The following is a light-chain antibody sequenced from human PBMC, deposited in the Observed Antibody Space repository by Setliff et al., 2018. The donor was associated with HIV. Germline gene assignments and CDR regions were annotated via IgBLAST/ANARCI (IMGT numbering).Light chain of an antibody. J-gene: IGLJ1*01. V-gene: IGLV2-23*02. Sequence: QSVLTQPASVSGSPGQSTTISCTGTSSDIGNFKLVSWYQQPPGKAPKLIIYEVNKRPSGVSYRFSASISGTTASLTISGLQAEDEADYYCCSYASNYVFGTGTKVTVL. CDR1: SSDIGNFKL. CDR2: EVN. CDR3: CSYASNYV.